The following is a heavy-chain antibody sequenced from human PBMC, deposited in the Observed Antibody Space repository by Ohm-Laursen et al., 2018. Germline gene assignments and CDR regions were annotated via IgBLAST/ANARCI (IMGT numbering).Heavy chain of an antibody. V-gene: IGHV3-11*01. CDR2: ISSSGSVI. CDR3: ARQTGGDNMDV. CDR1: GFTFSDYY. J-gene: IGHJ6*02. Sequence: SLRLSCAASGFTFSDYYMSWIRQAPGKGLEWVSYISSSGSVIYYADSVKGRFTISRDNAKNSLFLQMDSLTAEDTAVYYCARQTGGDNMDVWGQGTTVTVSS. D-gene: IGHD7-27*01.